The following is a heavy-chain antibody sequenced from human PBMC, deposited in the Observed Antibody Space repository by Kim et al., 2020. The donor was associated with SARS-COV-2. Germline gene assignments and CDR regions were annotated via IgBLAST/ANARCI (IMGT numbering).Heavy chain of an antibody. CDR1: GGSFSGYY. J-gene: IGHJ3*02. Sequence: SETLSLTCAVYGGSFSGYYWSWIRQPPGKGLEWIGEINHSGSTNYNPSLKSRVTISVDTSKNQFSLKLSSVTAADTAVYYCAREFHDAFDIWGQGTMVTVSS. CDR3: AREFHDAFDI. CDR2: INHSGST. V-gene: IGHV4-34*01.